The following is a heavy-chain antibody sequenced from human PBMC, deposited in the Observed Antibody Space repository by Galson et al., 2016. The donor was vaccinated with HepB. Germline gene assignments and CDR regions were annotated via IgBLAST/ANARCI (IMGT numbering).Heavy chain of an antibody. CDR1: GFTFRNYA. CDR2: ISASGDTT. V-gene: IGHV3-23*01. CDR3: AKDGPTVVVSRFDY. J-gene: IGHJ4*02. D-gene: IGHD3-3*02. Sequence: SLRLSCAGSGFTFRNYAMSWVRQAPGKGLEWVAAISASGDTTYYADSLKGRFTISRDNSNNTLYLQMSGLRAEDTAVYYCAKDGPTVVVSRFDYWGQGILVTVSS.